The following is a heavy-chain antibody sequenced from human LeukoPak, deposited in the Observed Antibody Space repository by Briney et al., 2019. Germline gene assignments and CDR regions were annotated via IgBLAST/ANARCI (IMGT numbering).Heavy chain of an antibody. Sequence: SETLSLTCTVSGGSISGYYWTWIRQPPGKGLEWIGYIYYTGSTNYNPSLRSRVTISVDTSKNQFSLNLSSVTAADTALYYCARFDLDGYNLDYWGQGTLVTVSS. V-gene: IGHV4-59*01. J-gene: IGHJ4*02. CDR2: IYYTGST. CDR1: GGSISGYY. CDR3: ARFDLDGYNLDY. D-gene: IGHD5-24*01.